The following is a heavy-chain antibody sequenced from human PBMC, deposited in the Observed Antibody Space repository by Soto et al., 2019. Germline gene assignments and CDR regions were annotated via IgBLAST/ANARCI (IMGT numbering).Heavy chain of an antibody. V-gene: IGHV3-11*01. D-gene: IGHD5-18*01. CDR1: GFTFSDYY. Sequence: QMQLVESGGGLVRPGGSLRLSCAASGFTFSDYYMSWIRQAPGMGLEWVSYISSSSSAIYYADSVKGRFTISRDNAKNSLFLEMNSLRVEDTAVYYCVRGYKFASIWGQGTLVTVSS. CDR3: VRGYKFASI. CDR2: ISSSSSAI. J-gene: IGHJ4*02.